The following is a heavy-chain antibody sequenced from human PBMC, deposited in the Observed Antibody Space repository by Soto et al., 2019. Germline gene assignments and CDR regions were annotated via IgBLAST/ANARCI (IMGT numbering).Heavy chain of an antibody. V-gene: IGHV4-39*01. CDR2: IHDSGIT. Sequence: QLQLQESGPGLVKPSETLSLACSVSGASVSGSAYYWGWIRQPPGKGLEWVGSIHDSGITHYNPSLKSRATISVDTSQNQFSLKLSSVTAADAAVYYCARRAHGYPTNWFDPWGQGTLVSVSS. D-gene: IGHD3-22*01. CDR1: GASVSGSAYY. J-gene: IGHJ5*02. CDR3: ARRAHGYPTNWFDP.